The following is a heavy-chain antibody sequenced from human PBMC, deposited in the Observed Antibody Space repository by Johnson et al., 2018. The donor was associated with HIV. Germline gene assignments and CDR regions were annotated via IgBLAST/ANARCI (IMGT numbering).Heavy chain of an antibody. Sequence: VQLVESGGGVVQPGESLRLSCAASGFTFSNYYMSWVRQAPGKGLEWVANMNQGASEKNYVDSVKGRFTISRDNAKNSLYLQMNSLRPEDTAVYFCARDSISCYSCAFDMWGQGTMVTVSS. CDR3: ARDSISCYSCAFDM. CDR1: GFTFSNYY. J-gene: IGHJ3*02. D-gene: IGHD2-2*01. V-gene: IGHV3-7*05. CDR2: MNQGASEK.